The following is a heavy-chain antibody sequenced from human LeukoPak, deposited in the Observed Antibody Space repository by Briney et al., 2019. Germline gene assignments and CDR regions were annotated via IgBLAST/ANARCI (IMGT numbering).Heavy chain of an antibody. V-gene: IGHV4-59*11. CDR2: IYYSGST. CDR3: ARGFGQLSYMDV. J-gene: IGHJ6*03. CDR1: GGSISSHY. Sequence: SETLSLTCTVSGGSISSHYWSWIRQPPGKGLEWIGYIYYSGSTNYNPSLKSRVTISVDTSKNQFSLKLSSVTAADTAVYYCARGFGQLSYMDVWGKGTTVTVSS. D-gene: IGHD6-6*01.